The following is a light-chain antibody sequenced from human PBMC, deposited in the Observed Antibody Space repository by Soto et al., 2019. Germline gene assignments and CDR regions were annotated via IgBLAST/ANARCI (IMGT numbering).Light chain of an antibody. J-gene: IGLJ3*02. Sequence: QSALTQPASVSGCPGRSITISCTGTSSDVGHYDYVSWYQQHPGKVPKLIMSEVTSRPSGVYDRFSGSKSGNTASLTNSRLQAEDEAHYYCSSYTTAYTQVFGGGTKLTVL. CDR2: EVT. CDR3: SSYTTAYTQV. CDR1: SSDVGHYDY. V-gene: IGLV2-14*01.